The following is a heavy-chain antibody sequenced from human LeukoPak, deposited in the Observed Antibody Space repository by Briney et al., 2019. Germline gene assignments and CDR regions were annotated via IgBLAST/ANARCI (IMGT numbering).Heavy chain of an antibody. CDR2: INTHNGDT. J-gene: IGHJ6*03. D-gene: IGHD2-2*03. CDR1: GYTSASFG. Sequence: GASVKVSCKASGYTSASFGITWVRQAPGQGLEWMGWINTHNGDTNYAQRLQGRVTMTTDTSTSTAYMELRSLRSDDTAVYYCARDGYRLSGYFYYMDVWGKGTTVTVSS. V-gene: IGHV1-18*01. CDR3: ARDGYRLSGYFYYMDV.